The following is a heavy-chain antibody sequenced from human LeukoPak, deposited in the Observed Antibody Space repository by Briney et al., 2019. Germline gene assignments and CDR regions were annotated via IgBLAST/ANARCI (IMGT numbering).Heavy chain of an antibody. CDR1: GGSISSYY. CDR3: ARDPSGSSGLYFDY. Sequence: SETLSLTCTVSGGSISSYYWSWIRQPPGKGLEWIGYIYYSGSTNYNPSLKSRVTISVDTSKNQFSLKLSSVTAADTAVYYCARDPSGSSGLYFDYWGQGTLVTVSP. CDR2: IYYSGST. D-gene: IGHD1-26*01. V-gene: IGHV4-59*01. J-gene: IGHJ4*02.